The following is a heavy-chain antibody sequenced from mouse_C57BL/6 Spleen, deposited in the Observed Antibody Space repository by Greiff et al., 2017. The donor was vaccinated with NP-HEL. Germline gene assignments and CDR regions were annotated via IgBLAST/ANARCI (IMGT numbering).Heavy chain of an antibody. V-gene: IGHV1-36*01. CDR1: GFTFTDYY. Sequence: DVQLQESGPVLVKPGPSVKISCKASGFTFTDYYMHWVKQSHGKSLEWIGLVYPYNGGTSYNQKFKGKATLTVDTSSSTAYMELNSLTSEDSAVYYCARNYYGSSYWYFDVWGTGTTVTVSS. CDR2: VYPYNGGT. J-gene: IGHJ1*03. D-gene: IGHD1-1*01. CDR3: ARNYYGSSYWYFDV.